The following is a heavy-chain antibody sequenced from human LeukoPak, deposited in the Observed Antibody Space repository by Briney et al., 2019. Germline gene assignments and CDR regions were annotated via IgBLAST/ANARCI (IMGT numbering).Heavy chain of an antibody. V-gene: IGHV3-74*01. Sequence: GGSLRLSCAASGFTFSTYWIHWLRQTPEKGLVWVSRISSDGSRTTYADSVKGRFTISRDNAKNTVYLQMNSLRVEDTAVYYCGRDTGDGYNSYFDYWGQGTMVTVSA. CDR3: GRDTGDGYNSYFDY. CDR2: ISSDGSRT. D-gene: IGHD5-24*01. CDR1: GFTFSTYW. J-gene: IGHJ4*02.